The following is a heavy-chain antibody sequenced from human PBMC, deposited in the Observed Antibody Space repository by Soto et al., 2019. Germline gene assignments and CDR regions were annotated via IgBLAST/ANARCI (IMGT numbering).Heavy chain of an antibody. Sequence: GSLRLSCAASGFTFRDYYMSWIRQAPGKGLEWVSYISSSGSTIYYADSVKGRFTISRDNAKNSLYLQMNSLRAEDTAVYYCASNKAPAHSVDFDYWGQGTLVTVSS. D-gene: IGHD2-15*01. J-gene: IGHJ4*02. V-gene: IGHV3-11*01. CDR3: ASNKAPAHSVDFDY. CDR1: GFTFRDYY. CDR2: ISSSGSTI.